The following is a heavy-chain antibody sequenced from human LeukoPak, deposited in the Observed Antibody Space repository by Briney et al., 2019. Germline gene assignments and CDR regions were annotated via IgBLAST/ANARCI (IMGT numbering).Heavy chain of an antibody. D-gene: IGHD3-22*01. CDR3: ARGGLPYYYESRGCRNGFDP. Sequence: ASVTVSCKASGYTFTSYDINWVRQATGQGLEWMGWMNPNSGNTGYAQKFQGRVTMTRNTSISTAYMELSSLRSEDTAVYYCARGGLPYYYESRGCRNGFDPWGQGTLVTVSS. CDR1: GYTFTSYD. V-gene: IGHV1-8*01. CDR2: MNPNSGNT. J-gene: IGHJ5*02.